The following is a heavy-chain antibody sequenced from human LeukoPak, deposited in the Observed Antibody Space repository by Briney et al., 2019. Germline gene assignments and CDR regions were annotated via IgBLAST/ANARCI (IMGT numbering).Heavy chain of an antibody. D-gene: IGHD3-22*01. J-gene: IGHJ4*02. V-gene: IGHV3-23*01. Sequence: PGGSLRLSCAASTVTFSKYAEAWLRQPPGKGLEWVSTVSGSGGFTLYAESVKGRFTLSRDSSEKTLFLQMNSLRAEDTAVYYCAPSHLFYHDIFAYYPTWGQRTLVTVSS. CDR2: VSGSGGFT. CDR3: APSHLFYHDIFAYYPT. CDR1: TVTFSKYA.